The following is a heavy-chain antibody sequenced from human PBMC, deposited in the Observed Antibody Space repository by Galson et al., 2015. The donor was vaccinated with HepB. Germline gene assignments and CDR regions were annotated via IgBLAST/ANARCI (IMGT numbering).Heavy chain of an antibody. Sequence: SLRLSCAASGFTFSTYWMHWVRQEPGKGLVWVSQINSDGSSPSYADSVKGRFTISRDNAKNTLYLQMNSLRAEDTAVYYCTRRIAAAGSDYWGQGTLVTVS. CDR1: GFTFSTYW. V-gene: IGHV3-74*01. CDR3: TRRIAAAGSDY. J-gene: IGHJ4*02. D-gene: IGHD6-13*01. CDR2: INSDGSSP.